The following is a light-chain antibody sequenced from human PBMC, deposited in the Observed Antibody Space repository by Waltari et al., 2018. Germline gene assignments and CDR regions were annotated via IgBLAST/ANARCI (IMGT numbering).Light chain of an antibody. Sequence: IQLTQSPSSLSASVGDRVAITCRATQPITTYLAWYQQKPGKAPKLLIHSTSTLETGVPSRFSGSGSGTDFTLTISSLQPEDFATYYCQQLNNYPLTFGGGTMVQIK. V-gene: IGKV1-9*01. J-gene: IGKJ4*01. CDR2: STS. CDR1: QPITTY. CDR3: QQLNNYPLT.